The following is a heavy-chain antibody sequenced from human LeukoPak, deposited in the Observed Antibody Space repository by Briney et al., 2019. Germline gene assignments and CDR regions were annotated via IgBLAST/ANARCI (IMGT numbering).Heavy chain of an antibody. V-gene: IGHV3-7*01. Sequence: PWGSLRLSCAASGFTFSSYWMSWVRQAPGKGLEWVANIKQDGSEKYYVDSVKGRFTISRDNAKNSLYLQMNSLRAEDTGVRYCARDKAAGTFDYWGQGTLVTVSS. CDR2: IKQDGSEK. CDR1: GFTFSSYW. CDR3: ARDKAAGTFDY. J-gene: IGHJ4*02. D-gene: IGHD6-13*01.